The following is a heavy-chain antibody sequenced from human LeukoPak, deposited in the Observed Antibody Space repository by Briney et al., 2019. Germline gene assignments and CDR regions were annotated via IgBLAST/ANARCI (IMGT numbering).Heavy chain of an antibody. Sequence: PSETLSLTCTVSGGSISSGSYNWSWLRQPAGKGLEWIVRIYTSGSTNYNPSLKSRVTISVDTSKNQFSLKLSSVTAADTAVYYCARGGYCDSSGYYLSQYYYYGMDVWGQGTTVTVSS. CDR3: ARGGYCDSSGYYLSQYYYYGMDV. CDR2: IYTSGST. D-gene: IGHD3-22*01. J-gene: IGHJ6*02. CDR1: GGSISSGSYN. V-gene: IGHV4-61*02.